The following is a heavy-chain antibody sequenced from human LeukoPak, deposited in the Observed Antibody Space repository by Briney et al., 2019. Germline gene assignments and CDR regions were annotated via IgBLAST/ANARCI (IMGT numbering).Heavy chain of an antibody. V-gene: IGHV1-18*01. Sequence: ASVKVSCKPSGYTFTSYGISWVRQAPGQGLEWMGWISAYNGNTNYAQKLQGRVTMTTDTSTSTAYMELRSLRSDDTAVYYCARGAMVRTPTPYYFDYWGQGTLVTVSS. D-gene: IGHD3-10*01. CDR2: ISAYNGNT. CDR1: GYTFTSYG. CDR3: ARGAMVRTPTPYYFDY. J-gene: IGHJ4*02.